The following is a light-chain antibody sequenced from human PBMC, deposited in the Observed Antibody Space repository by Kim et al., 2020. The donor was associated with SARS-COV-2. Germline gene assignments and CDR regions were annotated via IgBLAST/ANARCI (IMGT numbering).Light chain of an antibody. Sequence: EIVLTQSPATLSLSPGERATLSCRASQSVRSHLAWYQQKPGQAPRLLIYDASNRATGVPGRFSGSGSETDFTLTISSLEAEDFAVYYWQQRDTGWTFGRGTKVDIK. J-gene: IGKJ1*01. V-gene: IGKV3-11*01. CDR2: DAS. CDR1: QSVRSH. CDR3: QQRDTGWT.